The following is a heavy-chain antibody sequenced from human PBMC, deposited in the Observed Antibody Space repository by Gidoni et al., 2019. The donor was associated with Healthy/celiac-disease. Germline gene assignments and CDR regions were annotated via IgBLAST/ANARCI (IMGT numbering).Heavy chain of an antibody. J-gene: IGHJ4*02. Sequence: SSYAMHWVRQAPGKGLEWVAVISYDGSNKYYADSVKGRFTISRDNSKNTLYLQMNSLRAEDTAVYYCARDNHEWELPLDYWGQGTLVTVSS. CDR2: ISYDGSNK. CDR1: SSYA. V-gene: IGHV3-30*04. CDR3: ARDNHEWELPLDY. D-gene: IGHD1-26*01.